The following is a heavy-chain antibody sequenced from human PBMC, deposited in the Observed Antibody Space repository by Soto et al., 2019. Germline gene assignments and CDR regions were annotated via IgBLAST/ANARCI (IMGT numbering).Heavy chain of an antibody. J-gene: IGHJ5*02. D-gene: IGHD3-10*01. CDR1: GGSISSGGYY. CDR2: IYYSGST. V-gene: IGHV4-31*03. Sequence: QVQLQESGPGLVRPSQTLSLTCSVSGGSISSGGYYWSWIRQHPGKGLEWIGYIYYSGSTYYNPSPKSRVTVSXXTXKPXFSLQLTSVTAADTAVYYCAREGDYYASGQNWFDPWGQGTLVTVSS. CDR3: AREGDYYASGQNWFDP.